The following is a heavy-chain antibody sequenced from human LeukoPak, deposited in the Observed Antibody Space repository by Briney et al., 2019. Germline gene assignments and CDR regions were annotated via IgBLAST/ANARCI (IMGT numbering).Heavy chain of an antibody. CDR3: ARGRVVPATRLDY. J-gene: IGHJ4*02. CDR1: GFTFSNYA. V-gene: IGHV3-30*04. Sequence: PGRSLRLSCAGSGFTFSNYAMHWVRQAPGKGLEWVAVISYDAKYKFYADSLKGRFTISRDNSNNTLYLQMNSLGSEDTAVYYCARGRVVPATRLDYWGRGTLVTVSS. D-gene: IGHD2-15*01. CDR2: ISYDAKYK.